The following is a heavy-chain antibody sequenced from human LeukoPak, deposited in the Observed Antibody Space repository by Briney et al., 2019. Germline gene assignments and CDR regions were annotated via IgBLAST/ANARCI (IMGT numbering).Heavy chain of an antibody. D-gene: IGHD3-10*01. V-gene: IGHV5-51*01. Sequence: RGESLKISCKGSGYSFTSYWIGWVRQMPGKGLEWMGIIYPGDSDTRYSPSFQGQVTISADKSISTAYLQWSSLKASDTAMYYCVLPPNNFFGEFYFDYWGQGTLVTVSS. CDR3: VLPPNNFFGEFYFDY. CDR1: GYSFTSYW. CDR2: IYPGDSDT. J-gene: IGHJ4*02.